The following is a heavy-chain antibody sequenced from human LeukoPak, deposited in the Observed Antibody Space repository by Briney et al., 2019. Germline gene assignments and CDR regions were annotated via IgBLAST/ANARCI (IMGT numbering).Heavy chain of an antibody. D-gene: IGHD3-16*01. J-gene: IGHJ4*02. V-gene: IGHV1-2*02. Sequence: EASVNVSCKASGYKFLDDYMHWVRQAPGQGLEFMGWIYPDSGFTNYAQKFKGRVTMTRDTSISTAYLEVRSLTSDDTAVYYCAPTAEAYTSWWKVWGQGTLVTISS. CDR3: APTAEAYTSWWKV. CDR2: IYPDSGFT. CDR1: GYKFLDDY.